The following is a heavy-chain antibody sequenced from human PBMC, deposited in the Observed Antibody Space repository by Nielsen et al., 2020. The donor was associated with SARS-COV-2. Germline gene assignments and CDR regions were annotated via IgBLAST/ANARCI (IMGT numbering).Heavy chain of an antibody. V-gene: IGHV3-48*02. D-gene: IGHD3-22*01. CDR3: ARRRVDYYDNRAFDI. CDR1: GFTFSSYW. Sequence: GESLKISCAASGFTFSSYWMSWVRQAPGKGLEWVSYISSSSSTIYYADSVKGRFTISRDNAKNSLYLQMNSLRDEDTAVYYCARRRVDYYDNRAFDIWGQGTMVTVSS. J-gene: IGHJ3*02. CDR2: ISSSSSTI.